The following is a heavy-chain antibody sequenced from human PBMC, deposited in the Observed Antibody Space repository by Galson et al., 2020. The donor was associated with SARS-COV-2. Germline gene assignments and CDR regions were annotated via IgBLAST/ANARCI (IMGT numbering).Heavy chain of an antibody. CDR2: IYTSGST. J-gene: IGHJ4*02. CDR1: GGSISSYY. Sequence: ASETLSLTCTVSGGSISSYYWSWIRQPAGKGLEWIGRIYTSGSTNYNPSLKSRVTMSVDTSKNQFSLKLSSVTAADTAVYYCAAGKTPGDYYGSGSYVDYWGQGNLVTVSS. V-gene: IGHV4-4*07. D-gene: IGHD3-10*01. CDR3: AAGKTPGDYYGSGSYVDY.